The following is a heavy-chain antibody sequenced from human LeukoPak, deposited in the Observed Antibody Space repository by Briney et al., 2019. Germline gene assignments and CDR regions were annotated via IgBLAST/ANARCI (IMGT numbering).Heavy chain of an antibody. J-gene: IGHJ5*02. CDR3: ARVPAAIGRTRNNWFDP. CDR1: GGTFSSYA. Sequence: SVTVSCTAPGGTFSSYAISWVRQAPGQGLEWMGGIIPIFGTANYAQKFQGRVTITADESTSTAYMELSSLRSEDTAVYYCARVPAAIGRTRNNWFDPWGQGTLVTVSS. D-gene: IGHD2-2*01. CDR2: IIPIFGTA. V-gene: IGHV1-69*13.